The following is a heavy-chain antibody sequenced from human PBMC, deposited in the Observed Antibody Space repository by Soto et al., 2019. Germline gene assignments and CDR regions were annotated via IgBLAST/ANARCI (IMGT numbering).Heavy chain of an antibody. Sequence: WASVKVSCKASGYTFTSYAMHWVRQAPGQRLEWMGWINAGNGNTKYSQKFQGRVTITRDTSASTAYMELSSLRSEDTAVYYCARTYYDSSGYSFLFDYWGQGTLVTVSS. D-gene: IGHD3-22*01. V-gene: IGHV1-3*01. CDR2: INAGNGNT. J-gene: IGHJ4*02. CDR1: GYTFTSYA. CDR3: ARTYYDSSGYSFLFDY.